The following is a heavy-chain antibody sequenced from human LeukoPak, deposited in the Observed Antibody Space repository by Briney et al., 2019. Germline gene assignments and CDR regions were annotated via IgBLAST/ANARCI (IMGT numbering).Heavy chain of an antibody. V-gene: IGHV3-11*04. J-gene: IGHJ4*02. CDR3: ARGPGYCGGDCYDYYFDY. Sequence: GGSLRLSCAASGFTFSDYYMSWIRQAPGKGLEWVSYISGSGSTIYYADSVKGRFTISRDNAKNSLYLQMNSLRAEVTAVYYCARGPGYCGGDCYDYYFDYWGQGTLVTVSS. CDR1: GFTFSDYY. CDR2: ISGSGSTI. D-gene: IGHD2-21*02.